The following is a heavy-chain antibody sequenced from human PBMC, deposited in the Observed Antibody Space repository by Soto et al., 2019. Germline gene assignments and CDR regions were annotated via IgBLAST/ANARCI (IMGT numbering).Heavy chain of an antibody. Sequence: QVTLVQSGAEVRKPGASVNISCRASGFSFSENLINWVRQAPGQSLEWMGWINPDNGNTIYSQTFQGRVTISRHSSASIAYVEVSDLTSEDTAVYYCARDILSVGPRANDAFDVWGPGTMVTVSS. CDR1: GFSFSENL. CDR2: INPDNGNT. J-gene: IGHJ3*01. V-gene: IGHV1-3*01. CDR3: ARDILSVGPRANDAFDV. D-gene: IGHD2-8*02.